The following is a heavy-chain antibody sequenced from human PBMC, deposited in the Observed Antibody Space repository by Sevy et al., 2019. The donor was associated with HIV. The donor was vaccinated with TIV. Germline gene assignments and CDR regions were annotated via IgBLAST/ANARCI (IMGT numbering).Heavy chain of an antibody. CDR3: ARGPDCGGDCDIGFYYPLDV. J-gene: IGHJ6*02. CDR1: GFTFSRYS. D-gene: IGHD2-21*02. V-gene: IGHV3-48*02. CDR2: ISGNSAAI. Sequence: GGSLRLSCAASGFTFSRYSMNWVRQAPGKGLEWISYISGNSAAIYYADSVKGRFTDSRDKDNDALYLQLNSLRYDVTALYYCARGPDCGGDCDIGFYYPLDVWGQGTTVTVSS.